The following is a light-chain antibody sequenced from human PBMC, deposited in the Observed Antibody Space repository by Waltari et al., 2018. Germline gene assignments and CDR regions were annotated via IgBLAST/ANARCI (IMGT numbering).Light chain of an antibody. J-gene: IGKJ2*01. CDR1: QDISNY. Sequence: DIQMTQSPSSLSASVGDRVTITCQASQDISNYLNWYQQKPGKAPKLLIYDASNLETGVPSRGSGSGSGTDFTVTISSLQPEDSATYYCQQYDNLTSYTFGQGTKLEIK. V-gene: IGKV1-33*01. CDR3: QQYDNLTSYT. CDR2: DAS.